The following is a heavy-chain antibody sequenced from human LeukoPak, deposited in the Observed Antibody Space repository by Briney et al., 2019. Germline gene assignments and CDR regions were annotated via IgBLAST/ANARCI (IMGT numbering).Heavy chain of an antibody. Sequence: GGSLTLSCAASGFTFSSYAMHWVRQAPGKGLEWVAVILHDGSNKQYADSVKGRFTISRDNSKNTLYLQINSLRAEDTAVYYCATLSGDSHGYDYWGLGTLVAVSS. CDR3: ATLSGDSHGYDY. V-gene: IGHV3-30*03. D-gene: IGHD5-18*01. J-gene: IGHJ4*02. CDR1: GFTFSSYA. CDR2: ILHDGSNK.